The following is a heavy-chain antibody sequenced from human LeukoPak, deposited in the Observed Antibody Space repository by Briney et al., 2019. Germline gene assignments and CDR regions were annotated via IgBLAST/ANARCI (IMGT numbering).Heavy chain of an antibody. D-gene: IGHD2-2*01. CDR2: IYYSGST. CDR1: GGSISSCY. J-gene: IGHJ3*02. V-gene: IGHV4-59*01. Sequence: SETLSLTCTVSGGSISSCYWSWIRQPPGKGLEWIGYIYYSGSTNYNPSLKSRVTISVDTSKNQFSLKLSSVTAADTAVYYCARAGVVPAADDVFDIWGQGTMVTVSS. CDR3: ARAGVVPAADDVFDI.